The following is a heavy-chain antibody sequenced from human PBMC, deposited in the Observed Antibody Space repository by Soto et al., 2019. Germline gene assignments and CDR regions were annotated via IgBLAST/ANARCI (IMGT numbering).Heavy chain of an antibody. V-gene: IGHV3-15*02. CDR1: GFTFSNAW. Sequence: EVQLLESGGALVKPGGSLRLSCATSGFTFSNAWMNWVRQAPGKGLEWVGRIKSKGDGGTTDYAAPVKGRFTISRDDSENTVYLQMNTLKTEDTAVYYCTTVGSAWYLLYWGLGTLVTVSS. CDR3: TTVGSAWYLLY. J-gene: IGHJ4*02. D-gene: IGHD6-19*01. CDR2: IKSKGDGGTT.